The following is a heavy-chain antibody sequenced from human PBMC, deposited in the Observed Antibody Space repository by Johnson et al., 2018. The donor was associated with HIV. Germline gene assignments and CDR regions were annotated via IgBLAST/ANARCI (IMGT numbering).Heavy chain of an antibody. CDR2: IPNDGSNE. D-gene: IGHD6-19*01. V-gene: IGHV3-30*18. CDR3: AKRVSGWNFGVDAFDI. J-gene: IGHJ3*02. CDR1: GFTFSSYA. Sequence: QVQLVESGGGVVQPGRSLRLSCAASGFTFSSYAMHWVRQAPGKGLEWVAFIPNDGSNEYYADSVKGRFTPSRDNSENTLYLQMNSLRAEDTAVFYCAKRVSGWNFGVDAFDIWGQGTMVTVSS.